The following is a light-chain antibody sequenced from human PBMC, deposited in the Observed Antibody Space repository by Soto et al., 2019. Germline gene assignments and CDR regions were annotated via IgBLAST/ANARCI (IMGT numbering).Light chain of an antibody. CDR1: QDISNY. V-gene: IGKV1-33*01. CDR3: QQYDNLPLT. J-gene: IGKJ4*01. CDR2: DAS. Sequence: DIQMTQSPSSLSASVGDRVTITWQASQDISNYLNWYQQKPGKAPKLLIYDASNLETGVPSRFSGSGSGTDFTFTISSLHPEDIATYYCQQYDNLPLTFGGGTKVEIK.